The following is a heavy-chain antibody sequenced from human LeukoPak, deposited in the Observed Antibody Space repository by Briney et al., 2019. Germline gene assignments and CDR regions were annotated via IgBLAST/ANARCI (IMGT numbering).Heavy chain of an antibody. J-gene: IGHJ6*03. CDR1: GFSFSNYN. CDR3: ARDLYSGAYGSDYYYYMDV. CDR2: ITSSGSHI. Sequence: GGSLRLSCAASGFSFSNYNMNWARLAPGKGLEWVSSITSSGSHIFYADSVKGRFTISRDNADNSLYLQMNSLRAEDTAVYFCARDLYSGAYGSDYYYYMDVWGKGTTVTVSS. V-gene: IGHV3-21*01. D-gene: IGHD1-26*01.